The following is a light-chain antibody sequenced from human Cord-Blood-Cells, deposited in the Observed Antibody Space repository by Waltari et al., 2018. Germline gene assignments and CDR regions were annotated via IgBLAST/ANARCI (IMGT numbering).Light chain of an antibody. V-gene: IGKV1-9*01. Sequence: IQLNQSPSSLSASVGDRVTIPCRASQGISSYLAWYQQKPWKPPKLLIYAASTLQSGVPSRFSGSGSGTDFTLTISSLEPEDFATYYCQQLNSYPITFGQGTRVEIK. CDR2: AAS. CDR3: QQLNSYPIT. CDR1: QGISSY. J-gene: IGKJ5*01.